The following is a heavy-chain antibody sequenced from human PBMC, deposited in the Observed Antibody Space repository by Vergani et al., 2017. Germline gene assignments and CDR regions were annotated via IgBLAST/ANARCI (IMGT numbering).Heavy chain of an antibody. CDR1: GFTFSSYA. V-gene: IGHV3-23*01. CDR3: AKASITIFGVVIYYYYYYMDV. D-gene: IGHD3-3*01. Sequence: EVQLLESGGGLVQPGGSLRLSCAASGFTFSSYAMSWVRQAPGKGLEWVSAISGSGGSTYYADSVKGRFTISRDNSKNTLYLQMNSLRAEDTAVYYCAKASITIFGVVIYYYYYYMDVWGKGTTVTVS. CDR2: ISGSGGST. J-gene: IGHJ6*03.